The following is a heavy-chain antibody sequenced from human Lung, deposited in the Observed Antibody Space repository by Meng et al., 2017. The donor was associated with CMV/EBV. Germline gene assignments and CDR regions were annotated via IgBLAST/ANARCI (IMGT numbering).Heavy chain of an antibody. CDR2: ISWDGGST. CDR1: GFTFDDYA. V-gene: IGHV3-43D*03. D-gene: IGHD3-22*01. J-gene: IGHJ4*02. Sequence: GESLKISCAASGFTFDDYAMHWVRQAPGKGLEWVSLISWDGGSTYYADSVKGRFTISRDNSKNSLYLQMNSLRAEDTALYYCAKDRHYYDSSGPLDYWGQGTLVTVSS. CDR3: AKDRHYYDSSGPLDY.